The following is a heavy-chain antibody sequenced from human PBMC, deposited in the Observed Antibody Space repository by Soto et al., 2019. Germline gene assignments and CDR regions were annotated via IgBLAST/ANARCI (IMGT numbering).Heavy chain of an antibody. Sequence: LRLSFAASGXTFSSYSMNWVRQAPGKGLEWVSSISSSSSYIYYADSVKGRFTISRDNAKNSLYLQMNSLRAEDTAVYYCVRDSEGSWYDYWGQGTLVTVSS. CDR2: ISSSSSYI. CDR3: VRDSEGSWYDY. CDR1: GXTFSSYS. V-gene: IGHV3-21*01. D-gene: IGHD6-13*01. J-gene: IGHJ4*02.